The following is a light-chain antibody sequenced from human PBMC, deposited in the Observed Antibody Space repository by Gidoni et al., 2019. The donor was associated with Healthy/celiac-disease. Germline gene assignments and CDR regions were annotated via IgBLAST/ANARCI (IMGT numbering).Light chain of an antibody. V-gene: IGKV3-15*01. CDR3: QQDNNWPLT. CDR1: QSVISN. Sequence: EIVMTQSPATLSVSPGQRATRSCRASQSVISNVAWYQQKPGQAHRLLIYGASTRATGIPARYSGSWSEKECTLTISSLQSEDFAGYYFQQDNNWPLTCGGGTKVEIK. CDR2: GAS. J-gene: IGKJ4*01.